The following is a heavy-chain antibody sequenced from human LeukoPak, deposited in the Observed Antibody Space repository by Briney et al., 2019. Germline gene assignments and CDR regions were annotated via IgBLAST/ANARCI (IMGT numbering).Heavy chain of an antibody. CDR2: INPNNGGT. Sequence: ASVKVSCKASGYTFTVYYMHWVREAPGQGLEWMGWINPNNGGTNYAQKFQGRVTTTRDTSISTAYMELSRLRSDDTAVYYCARVGIVVLPAAMGSSFDIWGQGTMVTVSS. CDR3: ARVGIVVLPAAMGSSFDI. D-gene: IGHD2-2*01. V-gene: IGHV1-2*02. CDR1: GYTFTVYY. J-gene: IGHJ3*02.